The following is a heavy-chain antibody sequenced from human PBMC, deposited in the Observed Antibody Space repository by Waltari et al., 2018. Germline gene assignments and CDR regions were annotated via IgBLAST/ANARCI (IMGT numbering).Heavy chain of an antibody. J-gene: IGHJ4*02. CDR2: INHSGST. CDR1: GGSFSGYY. D-gene: IGHD6-13*01. V-gene: IGHV4-34*01. CDR3: ARQAAYSSSWYFRGAIDY. Sequence: QVQLQQWGAGLLKPSATLSLTCAVYGGSFSGYYCSWIRQPPGQGLEWIGEINHSGSTNYNPSLKSRVTISVDTSKNQFSLKLSSVTAADTAVYYCARQAAYSSSWYFRGAIDYWGQGTLVTVSS.